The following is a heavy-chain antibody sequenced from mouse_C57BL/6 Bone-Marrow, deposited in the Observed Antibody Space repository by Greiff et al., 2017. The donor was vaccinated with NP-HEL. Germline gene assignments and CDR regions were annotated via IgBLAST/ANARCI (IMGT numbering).Heavy chain of an antibody. CDR3: ASFPLCYGSSYSFDY. CDR2: ISYDGSN. V-gene: IGHV3-6*01. J-gene: IGHJ2*01. CDR1: GYSITSGYY. Sequence: EVQLQQSGPGLVKPSQSLSLTCSVTGYSITSGYYWNWIRQFPGNKLEWMGYISYDGSNNYNPSLTNRISITRDTSKNQFFLKLNSVTTEDTATYYCASFPLCYGSSYSFDYWGQGTTLTVSS. D-gene: IGHD1-1*01.